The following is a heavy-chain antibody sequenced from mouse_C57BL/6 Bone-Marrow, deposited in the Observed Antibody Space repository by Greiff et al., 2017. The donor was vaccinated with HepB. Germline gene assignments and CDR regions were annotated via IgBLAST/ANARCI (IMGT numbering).Heavy chain of an antibody. D-gene: IGHD1-1*01. Sequence: QVQLQQSGAELVRPGTSVKVSCKASGYAFTNYLIEWVKQRPGQGLEWIGVINPGSGGTNYNEKLKGKATLTADKSSSTAYMQLSSLTSEDSAVYFCARDYYGSSYSFDYWGQGTTLTVSS. CDR1: GYAFTNYL. CDR3: ARDYYGSSYSFDY. CDR2: INPGSGGT. J-gene: IGHJ2*01. V-gene: IGHV1-54*01.